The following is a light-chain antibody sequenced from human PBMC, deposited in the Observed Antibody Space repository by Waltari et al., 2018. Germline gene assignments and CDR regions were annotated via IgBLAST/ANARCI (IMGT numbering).Light chain of an antibody. CDR1: SSNIGAGYD. Sequence: QSVLTQPPSVSGAPGQRVTISCTGSSSNIGAGYDVHWYQQLPGPAPKLLIYGNSNRPSGFPDRFSGSKSGTSASLAITGLQAEDEADYYCQSYDSSLSGYVFGTGTKVTVL. CDR3: QSYDSSLSGYV. V-gene: IGLV1-40*01. J-gene: IGLJ1*01. CDR2: GNS.